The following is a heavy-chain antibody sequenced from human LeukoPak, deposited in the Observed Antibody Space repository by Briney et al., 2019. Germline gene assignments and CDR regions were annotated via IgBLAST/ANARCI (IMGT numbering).Heavy chain of an antibody. V-gene: IGHV3-21*01. CDR2: ITSDSSNI. D-gene: IGHD3-22*01. J-gene: IGHJ4*02. CDR3: ARVFWETVNTGYYSDF. CDR1: EFVFSNHA. Sequence: PGGSLRLSCVASEFVFSNHATIWVRQAPGKGLEWISSITSDSSNIFYANSVRGRFTISRDNANNALHLQMNSLRAEDTAVYYCARVFWETVNTGYYSDFWGPGTLVTVSS.